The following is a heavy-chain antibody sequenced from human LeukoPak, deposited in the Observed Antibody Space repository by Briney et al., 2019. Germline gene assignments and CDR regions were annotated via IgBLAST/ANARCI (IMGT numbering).Heavy chain of an antibody. CDR2: IYYSGST. V-gene: IGHV4-59*01. CDR1: GGSISSYY. CDR3: ARVGALGGYFDS. Sequence: PSETLSLTCTVSGGSISSYYWSWIRQPPGKGLEWIGYIYYSGSTNYNPSLKSRVTISVDTSKNQFSLKLSSVTAADTAVYYCARVGALGGYFDSWGQGTLVAVSS. D-gene: IGHD1-26*01. J-gene: IGHJ4*02.